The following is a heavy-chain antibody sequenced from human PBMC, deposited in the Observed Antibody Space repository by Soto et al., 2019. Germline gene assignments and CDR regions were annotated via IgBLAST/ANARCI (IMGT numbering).Heavy chain of an antibody. V-gene: IGHV1-18*01. CDR1: VYTFTSYG. J-gene: IGHJ5*02. Sequence: AGVTVSCKASVYTFTSYGISWVRPAPGQGLEWMGWISAYNGNTNYAQKLQGRVTMTTDTSTSTAYMERRSLRSDDTAVFSWARDYYDGRGYSHCFDPWGQGPLVTLSS. D-gene: IGHD3-22*01. CDR3: ARDYYDGRGYSHCFDP. CDR2: ISAYNGNT.